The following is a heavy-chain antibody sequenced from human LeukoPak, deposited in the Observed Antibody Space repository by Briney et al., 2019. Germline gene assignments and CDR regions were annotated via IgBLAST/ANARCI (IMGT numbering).Heavy chain of an antibody. V-gene: IGHV3-74*01. CDR1: GFTFSSYS. J-gene: IGHJ5*02. CDR2: INSDGSST. Sequence: GGSLRLSCAASGFTFSSYSMNWVRQAPGKGLVWVSRINSDGSSTSYADSVKGRFTISRDNAKNTLYLQMNSLRAEDTAVYYCAREEGSYPSTTRFDPWGQGTLVTVSS. CDR3: AREEGSYPSTTRFDP. D-gene: IGHD1-26*01.